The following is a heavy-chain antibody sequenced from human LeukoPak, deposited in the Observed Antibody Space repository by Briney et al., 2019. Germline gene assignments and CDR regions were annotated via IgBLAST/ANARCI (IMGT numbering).Heavy chain of an antibody. D-gene: IGHD1-26*01. CDR2: IYHSGST. CDR3: ARAVDKDSWELRPFFDY. V-gene: IGHV4-38-2*02. Sequence: SETLSLTCTVSGYSISSGYYWGWIRPPPGKGLEWIGSIYHSGSTYYNPSLKSRVTISVDTSKNQFSLKLSSVTAADTAVYYCARAVDKDSWELRPFFDYWGQGTLVTVSS. J-gene: IGHJ4*02. CDR1: GYSISSGYY.